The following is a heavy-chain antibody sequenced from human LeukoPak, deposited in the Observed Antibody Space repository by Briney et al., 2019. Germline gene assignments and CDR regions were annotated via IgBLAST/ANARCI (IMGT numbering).Heavy chain of an antibody. CDR3: ARDRGPFSY. J-gene: IGHJ4*02. CDR1: GGSISSYY. V-gene: IGHV4-59*01. CDR2: IYYSGST. Sequence: SETLSLTCTVSGGSISSYYWSWIRQPPGKGLEWIGYIYYSGSTNYNPSLKSRVTISVDTSKNQFSLKLSSVTAADTALYYCARDRGPFSYWGQGTLVTVSS.